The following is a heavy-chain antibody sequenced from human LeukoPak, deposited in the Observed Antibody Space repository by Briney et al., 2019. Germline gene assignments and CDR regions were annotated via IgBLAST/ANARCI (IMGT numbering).Heavy chain of an antibody. J-gene: IGHJ4*02. D-gene: IGHD3-10*01. V-gene: IGHV3-7*01. CDR3: ASWVGGFGELRD. CDR2: IKEDGSEK. CDR1: GFTFSTYW. Sequence: GGSLRLSCAASGFTFSTYWMTWVRQAPGKGLEWVANIKEDGSEKYYVDSVKGRFTISRDNAKNSVYLQMNSLRVEDTAMYHCASWVGGFGELRDWGQGTLVTVSS.